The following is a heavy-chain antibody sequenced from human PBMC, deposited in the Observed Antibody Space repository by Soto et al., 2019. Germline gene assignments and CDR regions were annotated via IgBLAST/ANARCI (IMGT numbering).Heavy chain of an antibody. V-gene: IGHV1-24*01. J-gene: IGHJ5*02. CDR2: FDPEDGET. CDR3: ATDSLPNSGYDYVYWFDP. Sequence: ASVKVSCEVSGYTLTELSMRWVRQAHGKGLEWMGGFDPEDGETIYAQKFQGRVTMTEDTSTDTAYMELSSLRSEDTAVYYCATDSLPNSGYDYVYWFDPWGQGTLVTVSS. CDR1: GYTLTELS. D-gene: IGHD5-12*01.